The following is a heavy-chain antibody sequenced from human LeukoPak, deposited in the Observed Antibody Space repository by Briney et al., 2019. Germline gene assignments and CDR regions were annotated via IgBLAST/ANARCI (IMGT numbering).Heavy chain of an antibody. D-gene: IGHD6-6*01. CDR3: ASLTGIAARPAYYMDV. J-gene: IGHJ6*03. V-gene: IGHV3-21*01. Sequence: GGSLRLSCAASGFTFSSYNMNWVRQAPGQGLEWVSSISSSTSYIYYADSVKGRFTISRDNAKNSLYLQMNSLRAEDTAVYYCASLTGIAARPAYYMDVWGKGTTVTVSS. CDR1: GFTFSSYN. CDR2: ISSSTSYI.